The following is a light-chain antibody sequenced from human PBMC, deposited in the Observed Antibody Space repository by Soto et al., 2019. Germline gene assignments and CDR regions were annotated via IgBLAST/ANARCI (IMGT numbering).Light chain of an antibody. CDR1: QSVSSN. Sequence: EIVMTQSPATLYVSPGERATLSCRASQSVSSNLAWYQQKPGQAPRLLIYGASTRATGIPARFSGSGSGTEFTLTISSLQSEDFAVYYCQQYNNWPPLTFGQGTKV. V-gene: IGKV3-15*01. J-gene: IGKJ1*01. CDR2: GAS. CDR3: QQYNNWPPLT.